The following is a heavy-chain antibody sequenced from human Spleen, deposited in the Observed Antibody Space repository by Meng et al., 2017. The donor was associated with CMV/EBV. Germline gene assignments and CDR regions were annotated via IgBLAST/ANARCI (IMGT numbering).Heavy chain of an antibody. D-gene: IGHD3-22*01. CDR3: AHRDYYNSGGYYS. Sequence: QITLKASGPTLVTPTQTLTLTRTVSGLSLITTGVGAGWFRQPPRKALEWLALIYWDDDKRYSPSLKSRLTITKDTSKNQVVLTMANMDPVDTATYYCAHRDYYNSGGYYSWGQGTLVTVSS. CDR2: IYWDDDK. V-gene: IGHV2-5*02. CDR1: GLSLITTGVG. J-gene: IGHJ4*02.